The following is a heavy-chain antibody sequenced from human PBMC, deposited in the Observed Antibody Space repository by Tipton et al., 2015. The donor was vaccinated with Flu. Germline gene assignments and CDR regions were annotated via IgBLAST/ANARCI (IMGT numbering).Heavy chain of an antibody. CDR3: ASGNSGYSNLFDY. D-gene: IGHD4-11*01. J-gene: IGHJ4*02. CDR2: IYFSGST. V-gene: IGHV4-59*01. Sequence: LRLSCTVSGGSISGSYWSWIRQPPGKGLEWIGYIYFSGSTHYNPSLKSRVTISLDTSMNQFSLKLTSVTAADTAVYYCASGNSGYSNLFDYWGQGTLVTVST. CDR1: GGSISGSY.